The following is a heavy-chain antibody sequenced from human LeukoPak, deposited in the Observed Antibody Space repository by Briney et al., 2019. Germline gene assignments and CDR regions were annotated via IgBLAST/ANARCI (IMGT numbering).Heavy chain of an antibody. D-gene: IGHD6-19*01. V-gene: IGHV1-69*13. CDR2: IIPIFGTA. CDR3: AREDSSGWANFDY. J-gene: IGHJ4*02. Sequence: ASVKVSCKASGGTFSSYAISWVRQAPGQGLEWMGGIIPIFGTANYAQKFQGRVTITADESTSTAYMELSSLRSEDTAVYYCAREDSSGWANFDYWGQGTLVTVSS. CDR1: GGTFSSYA.